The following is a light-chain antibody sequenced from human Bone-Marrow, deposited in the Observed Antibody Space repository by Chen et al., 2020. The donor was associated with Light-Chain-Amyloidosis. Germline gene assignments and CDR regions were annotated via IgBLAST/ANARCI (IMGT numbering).Light chain of an antibody. V-gene: IGLV3-25*03. CDR3: QSSDSGGTYELV. CDR2: IYA. Sequence: SFELTHPPSASVSTGQTARFTRSGVVLPTKYAYLYQQKPGQAPVLVIHIYAESPSEISVRFSGSSSGATATLTLSGVQPEAEADYHYQSSDSGGTYELVFGGGTKLTVL. CDR1: VLPTKY. J-gene: IGLJ2*01.